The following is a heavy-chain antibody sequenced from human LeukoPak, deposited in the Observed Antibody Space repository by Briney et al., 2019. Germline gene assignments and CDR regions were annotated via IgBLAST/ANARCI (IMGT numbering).Heavy chain of an antibody. D-gene: IGHD6-19*01. V-gene: IGHV3-48*01. J-gene: IGHJ4*02. CDR2: INAHGTT. CDR3: ARSVEGSFDY. CDR1: GFTFHPYS. Sequence: GGSLRLSCATSGFTFHPYSFNWVRQAPGKGLEWISYINAHGTTYYADSVEGRFTISRDNAKNSAYLELNSLRVEDTAMYYCARSVEGSFDYWGQGTLVTVSS.